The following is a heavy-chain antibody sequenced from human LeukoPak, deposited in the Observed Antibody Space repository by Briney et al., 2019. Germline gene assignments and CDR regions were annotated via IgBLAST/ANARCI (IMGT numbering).Heavy chain of an antibody. CDR1: GFTFSIYW. CDR3: ARDAPGNTALDY. CDR2: INSDGSST. J-gene: IGHJ4*02. Sequence: GGSLRLSCAAPGFTFSIYWLHWVRHPPGKGLVWVSRINSDGSSTSYADSVKGRFSISRDNAKNTLYLQMNSLRVEDTALYYCARDAPGNTALDYWGQGSLVTVSS. D-gene: IGHD5-18*01. V-gene: IGHV3-74*01.